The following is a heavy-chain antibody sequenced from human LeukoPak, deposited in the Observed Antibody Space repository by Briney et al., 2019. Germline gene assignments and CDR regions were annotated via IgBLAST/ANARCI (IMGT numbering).Heavy chain of an antibody. D-gene: IGHD3-22*01. V-gene: IGHV4-39*07. J-gene: IGHJ4*02. Sequence: SETLSLTCTVSGGSISSSSYYWGWIRQPPGKGLEWIGSIYYSGSTYYNPSLKSRVTISVDTSKNQFSLKLSSVTAADTAVYYCARVGYYDSSGYYPDYWGQGTLVTVSS. CDR2: IYYSGST. CDR1: GGSISSSSYY. CDR3: ARVGYYDSSGYYPDY.